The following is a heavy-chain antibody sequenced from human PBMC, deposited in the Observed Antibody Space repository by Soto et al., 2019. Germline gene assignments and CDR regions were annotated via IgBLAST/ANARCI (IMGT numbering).Heavy chain of an antibody. CDR3: AKDYLTIFGVVTTLFDY. J-gene: IGHJ4*02. CDR1: GFTFSSYA. Sequence: GGSLRLSCAASGFTFSSYAMSWVRQAPGKGLEWVSAISGSGGSTYYADSVKGRFTISRDNSKNTLYLQMNSLRAEDTAVYYCAKDYLTIFGVVTTLFDYWGQGTLVTVSS. D-gene: IGHD3-3*01. V-gene: IGHV3-23*01. CDR2: ISGSGGST.